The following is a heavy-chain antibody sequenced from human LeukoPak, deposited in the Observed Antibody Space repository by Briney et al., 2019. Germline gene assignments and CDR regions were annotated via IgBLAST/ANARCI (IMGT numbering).Heavy chain of an antibody. D-gene: IGHD3-10*01. V-gene: IGHV1-18*01. CDR3: ARVTLKITMVRGVIPYYFDY. Sequence: ASVKVSCKASGGTFSSYAISWVRQAPGQGLEWMGWISAYNGNTNYAQKLQGRVTMTTDTSTSTAYMELRSLRSDDTAVYYCARVTLKITMVRGVIPYYFDYWGQGTLVTVSS. J-gene: IGHJ4*02. CDR1: GGTFSSYA. CDR2: ISAYNGNT.